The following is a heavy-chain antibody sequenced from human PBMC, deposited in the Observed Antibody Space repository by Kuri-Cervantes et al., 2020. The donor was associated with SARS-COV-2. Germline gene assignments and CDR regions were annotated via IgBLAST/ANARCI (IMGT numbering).Heavy chain of an antibody. D-gene: IGHD2-15*01. CDR3: AKAVYCSGGSCHVSYDAFDI. J-gene: IGHJ3*02. CDR1: GFTFSSYA. CDR2: ISGSGGST. Sequence: GESLKISCAASGFTFSSYAMSWVRQAPGKGLEWVSAISGSGGSTYYAGSVKGRFTISRDNAKNSLYLQMNSLRAEDTALYYCAKAVYCSGGSCHVSYDAFDIWGQGTMVTVSS. V-gene: IGHV3-23*01.